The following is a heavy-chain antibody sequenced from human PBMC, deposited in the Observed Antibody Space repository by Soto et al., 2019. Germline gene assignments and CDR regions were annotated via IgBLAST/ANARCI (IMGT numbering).Heavy chain of an antibody. V-gene: IGHV3-30*18. CDR3: TKDRLDKAFCSGGSCYSGGLDV. J-gene: IGHJ6*02. D-gene: IGHD2-15*01. Sequence: PGGSLRLSCAASGFTFSFSAMHWVRQAPGKGLEWVAVISYDGSNSYYGDFVTGRFTISRDSSKNTLYLQMNSLRTDDTAIYYCTKDRLDKAFCSGGSCYSGGLDVWGQGTTVTVSS. CDR2: ISYDGSNS. CDR1: GFTFSFSA.